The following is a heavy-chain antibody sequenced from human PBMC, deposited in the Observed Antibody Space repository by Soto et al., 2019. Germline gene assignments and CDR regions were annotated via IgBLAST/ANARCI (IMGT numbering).Heavy chain of an antibody. V-gene: IGHV3-30-3*01. CDR3: AKERALVDY. J-gene: IGHJ4*02. CDR1: GFTFSSYA. CDR2: ISYDGSNK. Sequence: LRLSCAASGFTFSSYAMHWVLQAPGKGLEWVAVISYDGSNKYYADSVKGRFTISRDNSKNTLYLQMNSLRAEDTAVYYCAKERALVDYWGQGTLVTVPS.